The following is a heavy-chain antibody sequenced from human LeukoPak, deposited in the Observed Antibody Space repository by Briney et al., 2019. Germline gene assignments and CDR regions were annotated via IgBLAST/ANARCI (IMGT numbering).Heavy chain of an antibody. CDR1: GYTFTGYY. CDR3: AKGGTMVRGVNPLGDYGMDV. D-gene: IGHD3-10*01. J-gene: IGHJ6*02. CDR2: MNPNT. V-gene: IGHV1-8*02. Sequence: ASVKVSCKASGYTFTGYYMHWVRQATGQGLEWMGWMNPNTGYAQKFQGRVTMTRDTSISTAYMELRSLRSEDTAVYYCAKGGTMVRGVNPLGDYGMDVWGQGTTVTVSS.